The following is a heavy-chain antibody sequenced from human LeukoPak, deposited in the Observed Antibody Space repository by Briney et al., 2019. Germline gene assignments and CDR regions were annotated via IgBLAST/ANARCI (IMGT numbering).Heavy chain of an antibody. CDR3: TRGSSGRRDN. CDR1: GYTFTPCV. Sequence: ASVKVSCKASGYTFTPCVINGVRQATGRGLEGMGWMNPNSGNTGYGQSFQGRITMTRDISIGTAYMELSNLTSEDTAIYYCTRGSSGRRDNWGQGTLVTVSS. CDR2: MNPNSGNT. V-gene: IGHV1-8*01. D-gene: IGHD6-19*01. J-gene: IGHJ4*02.